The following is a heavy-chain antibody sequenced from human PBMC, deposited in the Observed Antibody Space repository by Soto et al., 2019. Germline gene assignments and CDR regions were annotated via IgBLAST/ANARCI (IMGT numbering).Heavy chain of an antibody. CDR2: ISAYNGNT. J-gene: IGHJ6*03. CDR3: ARVWAAAGFYYYYYMDV. CDR1: GYTFTSYG. D-gene: IGHD6-13*01. V-gene: IGHV1-18*01. Sequence: QVQLVQSGAEVKKPGASVKVSCKASGYTFTSYGISWVRQAPGQGLEWMGWISAYNGNTNYAQRLQGRVTMTTDTSTSTACMELRSLRSDDTAVYYCARVWAAAGFYYYYYMDVWGKGTTVTVSS.